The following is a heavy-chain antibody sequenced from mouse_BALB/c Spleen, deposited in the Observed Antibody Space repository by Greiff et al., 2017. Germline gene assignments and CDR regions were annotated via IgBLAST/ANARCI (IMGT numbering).Heavy chain of an antibody. CDR1: GFTFSSYA. CDR3: ARHYYGSSYYYAMDY. V-gene: IGHV5-9-4*01. D-gene: IGHD1-1*01. Sequence: EVHLVESGGGLVKPGGSLKLSCAASGFTFSSYAMSWVRQSPEKRLEWVAEISSGGSYTYYPDTVTGRFTISRDNAKNTLYLEMSSLRSEDTAMYYCARHYYGSSYYYAMDYWGQGTSVTVSS. J-gene: IGHJ4*01. CDR2: ISSGGSYT.